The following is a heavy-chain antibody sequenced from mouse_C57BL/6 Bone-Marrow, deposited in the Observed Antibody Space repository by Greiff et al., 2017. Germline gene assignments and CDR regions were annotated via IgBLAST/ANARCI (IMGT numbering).Heavy chain of an antibody. Sequence: QVQLQQPGAELVMPGASVKLSCKASGYTFTSYWMHWVKQRPGQGLEWIGEIDPSDSYTNYNQKFKGKSTLTVDKSSSTAYMQLSSLTSEDSAVYDCARGGYYYAMDYWGQGTSVTVSS. CDR2: IDPSDSYT. CDR1: GYTFTSYW. V-gene: IGHV1-69*01. J-gene: IGHJ4*01. D-gene: IGHD2-2*01. CDR3: ARGGYYYAMDY.